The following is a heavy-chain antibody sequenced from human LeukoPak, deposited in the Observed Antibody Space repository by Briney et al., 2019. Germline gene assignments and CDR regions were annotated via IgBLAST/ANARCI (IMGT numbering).Heavy chain of an antibody. D-gene: IGHD3-10*01. CDR3: AKDHEVLWFGELWTPNWFDP. J-gene: IGHJ5*02. CDR2: ISYDGSNK. V-gene: IGHV3-30*18. Sequence: PGRSLRLSCAASGFTFSSYGMHWVRQAPGKGLEWVAVISYDGSNKYYADSVKGRFTISRDNSKNTLYLQMNCLRAEDTAVYYCAKDHEVLWFGELWTPNWFDPWGQETLVTVSS. CDR1: GFTFSSYG.